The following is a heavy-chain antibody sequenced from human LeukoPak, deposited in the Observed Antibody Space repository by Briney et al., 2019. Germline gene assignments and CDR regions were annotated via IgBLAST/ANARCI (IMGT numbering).Heavy chain of an antibody. V-gene: IGHV4-4*07. J-gene: IGHJ4*02. CDR2: IDTSGNT. D-gene: IGHD6-19*01. CDR3: ARDRGSGWYVY. CDR1: GGSIRTYY. Sequence: SETLSLTCTVSGGSIRTYYWSWIRQPAGKGLEWIGRIDTSGNTNYDPSLKGRITMSVDTSKNQFSLKLSSVAAADTAVYYCARDRGSGWYVYWGQGTLVTVSS.